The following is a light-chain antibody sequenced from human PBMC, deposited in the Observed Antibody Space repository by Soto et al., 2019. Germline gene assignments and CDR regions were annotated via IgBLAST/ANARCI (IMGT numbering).Light chain of an antibody. Sequence: EIVMTQSPATLSVSPGERATLSCRASQSVSTNLAWYQQRPGQAPRLLIYDASTRATGIPASFSGSGSGTEFTLTLSSLQSEDFAAYYCQQYNNWPLTFGGGTKVEIK. CDR1: QSVSTN. J-gene: IGKJ4*01. CDR2: DAS. CDR3: QQYNNWPLT. V-gene: IGKV3-15*01.